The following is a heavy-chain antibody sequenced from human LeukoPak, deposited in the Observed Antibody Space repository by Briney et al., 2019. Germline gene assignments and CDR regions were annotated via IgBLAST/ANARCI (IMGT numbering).Heavy chain of an antibody. J-gene: IGHJ4*02. D-gene: IGHD3-10*01. V-gene: IGHV4-59*01. CDR1: GGPISSYS. Sequence: PSETLSLTCTVSGGPISSYSWRWIRQSPGKGLEWIGYIYNSGSTIYNPSLKSRVTISIDMSNKQFSLKLSSVTAADTAVYYCASDYGSGSYRFDYWGQGTLVTVSS. CDR2: IYNSGST. CDR3: ASDYGSGSYRFDY.